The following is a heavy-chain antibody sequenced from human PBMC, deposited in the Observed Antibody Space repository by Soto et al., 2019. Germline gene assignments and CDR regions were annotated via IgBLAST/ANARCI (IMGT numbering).Heavy chain of an antibody. CDR3: ARGGGLRSRYYYYDMDV. CDR2: IYYSGST. V-gene: IGHV4-59*01. CDR1: GGSISSYY. D-gene: IGHD4-17*01. J-gene: IGHJ6*02. Sequence: PSETLSLTCTVSGGSISSYYWSWIRQPPGKGLEWIGYIYYSGSTNYNPSLKSRVTISVDTSKNQFSLKLSSVTAADTAVYYCARGGGLRSRYYYYDMDVWRQGTTVTVSS.